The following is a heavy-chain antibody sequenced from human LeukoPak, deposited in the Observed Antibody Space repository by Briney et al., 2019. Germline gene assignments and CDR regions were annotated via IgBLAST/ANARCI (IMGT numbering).Heavy chain of an antibody. J-gene: IGHJ3*02. CDR1: GGSISSGDYF. D-gene: IGHD1/OR15-1a*01. CDR3: AREEPYRYNWNNIPEAFDT. Sequence: PSETLSLTCTVSGGSISSGDYFWSWIRQPPGKGLEWIGYIYYSGSAYYNPSLKSRVTISVDTSTNQFSLKLTSVTAADTAVYYCAREEPYRYNWNNIPEAFDTWGQGTMVTVSS. CDR2: IYYSGSA. V-gene: IGHV4-30-4*01.